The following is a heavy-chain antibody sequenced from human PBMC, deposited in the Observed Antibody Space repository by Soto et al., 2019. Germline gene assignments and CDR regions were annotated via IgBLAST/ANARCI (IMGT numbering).Heavy chain of an antibody. CDR1: GFTFSSYG. Sequence: LRLSCAASGFTFSSYGMHWVRQAPGKGLEWVAVISYDGSNKYYADSVKGRFTISRDNSKNTLYLQMNSLRAEDTAVYYCAKGVYYDFSDYWGQGTLVTVSS. V-gene: IGHV3-30*18. CDR3: AKGVYYDFSDY. CDR2: ISYDGSNK. D-gene: IGHD3-3*01. J-gene: IGHJ4*02.